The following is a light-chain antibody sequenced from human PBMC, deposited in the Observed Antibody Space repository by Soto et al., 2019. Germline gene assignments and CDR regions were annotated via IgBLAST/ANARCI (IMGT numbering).Light chain of an antibody. CDR1: SSDVGAYNY. J-gene: IGLJ2*01. V-gene: IGLV2-14*01. CDR3: SSYTSSSTLV. CDR2: DVS. Sequence: QSVLTQPASVSGSPGQSITLSCTGTSSDVGAYNYVSWYQQHPGKAPKLMIYDVSNRPSGVSNRFSGSKSGNTASLTNSGLQAEDEADYYCSSYTSSSTLVFGGGTKVTVL.